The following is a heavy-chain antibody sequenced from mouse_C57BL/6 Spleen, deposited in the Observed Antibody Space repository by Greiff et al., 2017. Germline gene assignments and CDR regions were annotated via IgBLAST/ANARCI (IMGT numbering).Heavy chain of an antibody. Sequence: EVQGVESGGGLVQPGGSMKLSCVASGFTFSNYWMNWVRQSPEKGLEWVAQISLKSDNYATNYAVSVKGRFTISRDDSKSSVYLQMNNLRAEDTGIYSCTGYYGSSFDYWGQGTTLTVSS. D-gene: IGHD1-1*01. CDR1: GFTFSNYW. CDR3: TGYYGSSFDY. V-gene: IGHV6-3*01. CDR2: ISLKSDNYAT. J-gene: IGHJ2*01.